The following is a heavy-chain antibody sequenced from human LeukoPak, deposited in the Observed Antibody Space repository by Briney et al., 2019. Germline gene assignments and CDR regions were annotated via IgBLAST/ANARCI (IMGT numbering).Heavy chain of an antibody. CDR3: AKAPVTTCRGAYCYPFDY. D-gene: IGHD2-21*01. V-gene: IGHV3-23*01. CDR1: GFTFSSSA. Sequence: LAGGSLRLSCAASGFTFSSSAMNWVRQAPGKGLEWVSAISGSGGSTYYADSVKGRFTISRDSSKNTLFLQMNRLRPEDAAVYYCAKAPVTTCRGAYCYPFDYWGQGTLVTVSS. J-gene: IGHJ4*02. CDR2: ISGSGGST.